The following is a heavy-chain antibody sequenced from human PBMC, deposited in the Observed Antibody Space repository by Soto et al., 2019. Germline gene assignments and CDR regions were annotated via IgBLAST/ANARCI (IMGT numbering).Heavy chain of an antibody. Sequence: SETLSLTCTVSGGSISSSSYYWGWIRQPPGKGLEWIGSIYYSGSTYYNPSLKSRVTISVDTSKNQFSLKLSSVTAADTAVYYCARQEEGTAIYLGGFDYWGQGTLVTVSS. D-gene: IGHD5-18*01. J-gene: IGHJ4*02. CDR1: GGSISSSSYY. V-gene: IGHV4-39*01. CDR2: IYYSGST. CDR3: ARQEEGTAIYLGGFDY.